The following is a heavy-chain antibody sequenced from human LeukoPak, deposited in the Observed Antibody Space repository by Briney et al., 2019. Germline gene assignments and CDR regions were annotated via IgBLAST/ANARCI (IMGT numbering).Heavy chain of an antibody. J-gene: IGHJ6*03. CDR3: ARVEEGYGSGRRENYFYYYMDV. V-gene: IGHV4-61*05. D-gene: IGHD3-10*01. CDR2: IYYTGST. Sequence: PSETLSLTCTVSGGSISSSSYYWGWIRQPPGKGLKWIGYIYYTGSTNYNPSLKSRVTISVDTSKNQFSLKLSSVTAADTAVYYCARVEEGYGSGRRENYFYYYMDVWGKGTTVTISS. CDR1: GGSISSSSYY.